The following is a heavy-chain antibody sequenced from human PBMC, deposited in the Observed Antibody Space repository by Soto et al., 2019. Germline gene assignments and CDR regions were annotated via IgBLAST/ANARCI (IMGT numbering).Heavy chain of an antibody. CDR1: GGSISSSSYY. CDR3: ARCVVDTAMVTDY. CDR2: IYYSGST. V-gene: IGHV4-39*01. Sequence: SETLSLTCTVSGGSISSSSYYWGWIRQPPGKGLEWIGSIYYSGSTYYNPSLKSRVTISVDTSKNQFSLKLSSVTAADTAVYYCARCVVDTAMVTDYWGQGTLVTVSS. J-gene: IGHJ4*02. D-gene: IGHD5-18*01.